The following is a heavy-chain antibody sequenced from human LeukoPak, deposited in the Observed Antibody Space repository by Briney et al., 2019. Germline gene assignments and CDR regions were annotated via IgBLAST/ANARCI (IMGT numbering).Heavy chain of an antibody. V-gene: IGHV3-30-3*01. J-gene: IGHJ4*02. CDR1: GFTLSSYA. CDR3: ARALGDPGYFDY. D-gene: IGHD4-17*01. CDR2: ISYDGSNK. Sequence: GGSLGLSCAASGFTLSSYAMHWVRQAPGKGLEWVAVISYDGSNKYYADSVKGRFTISRDNSKNTLYLQMNSLRAEDTAVYYCARALGDPGYFDYWGQGTLVTVSS.